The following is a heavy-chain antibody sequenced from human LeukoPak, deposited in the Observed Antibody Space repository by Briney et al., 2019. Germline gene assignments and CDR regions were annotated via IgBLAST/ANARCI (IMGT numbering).Heavy chain of an antibody. CDR1: GDSVSSKSAA. Sequence: SQTLSLTCAISGDSVSSKSAAWNWIRQSPSRGLEWLGRTYYRSKWSSGYAESVKSRITINPDTSKNQFSLQLNSVTPEDTAVYYCARDQGLGRYAFDIWGQGTMVTVSS. D-gene: IGHD7-27*01. CDR3: ARDQGLGRYAFDI. J-gene: IGHJ3*02. V-gene: IGHV6-1*01. CDR2: TYYRSKWSS.